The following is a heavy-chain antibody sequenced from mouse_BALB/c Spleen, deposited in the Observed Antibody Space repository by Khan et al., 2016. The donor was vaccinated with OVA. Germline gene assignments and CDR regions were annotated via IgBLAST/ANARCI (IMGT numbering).Heavy chain of an antibody. Sequence: VQLKDSGGGLVQPGGSRKLSCAASGFTFSNFGMHWVRQAPEKGLEWVAYINSGSTTVYYADTVKGRFTVSRDNPKNTLLLQMTSLRSEDTAKYYCARDGYYYFDFWGQGTTLTVSS. CDR3: ARDGYYYFDF. CDR1: GFTFSNFG. J-gene: IGHJ2*01. D-gene: IGHD2-3*01. V-gene: IGHV5-17*02. CDR2: INSGSTTV.